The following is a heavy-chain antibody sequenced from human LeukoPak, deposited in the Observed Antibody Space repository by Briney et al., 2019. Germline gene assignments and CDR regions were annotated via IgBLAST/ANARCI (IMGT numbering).Heavy chain of an antibody. D-gene: IGHD4-17*01. CDR1: GFTFSTNW. CDR2: IKEDGSEK. V-gene: IGHV3-7*01. Sequence: PGGSLRLSCAASGFTFSTNWMSWVRQAPGKGLEGVANIKEDGSEKYYLDSVKGRFTISRDDAKNSLYLQMNSLRVEDTAMYNCATLGTLTKTTGDYWGQGTLVTVSS. J-gene: IGHJ4*02. CDR3: ATLGTLTKTTGDY.